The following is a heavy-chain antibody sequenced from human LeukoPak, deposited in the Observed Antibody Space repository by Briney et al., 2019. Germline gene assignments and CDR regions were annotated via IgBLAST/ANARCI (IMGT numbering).Heavy chain of an antibody. CDR2: INPNSGGT. Sequence: ASVKVSCKGFGYTFSAYYIHWVRQAPGQGLEWMGWINPNSGGTNYAQKFQGRVTMTRDTSINAAYMELTSLTSDDTARYYCVRDAGVGWLDPWGQGTLVSVSS. J-gene: IGHJ5*02. V-gene: IGHV1-2*02. CDR1: GYTFSAYY. CDR3: VRDAGVGWLDP. D-gene: IGHD3-3*01.